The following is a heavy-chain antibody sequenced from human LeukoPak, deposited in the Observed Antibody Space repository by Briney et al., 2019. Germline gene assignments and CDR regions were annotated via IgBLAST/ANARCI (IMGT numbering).Heavy chain of an antibody. CDR2: ISGSGGST. Sequence: QPGASLRLSCAASGFTFSSYAMSWVRQAPGKGLEWVSAISGSGGSTYYADSVKGRFTISRDNTKNTLYLQMNSLRAEDTAVYYCAKDRLPTVDLVFDYWGQGTLVTVSS. J-gene: IGHJ4*02. CDR1: GFTFSSYA. CDR3: AKDRLPTVDLVFDY. D-gene: IGHD5-18*01. V-gene: IGHV3-23*01.